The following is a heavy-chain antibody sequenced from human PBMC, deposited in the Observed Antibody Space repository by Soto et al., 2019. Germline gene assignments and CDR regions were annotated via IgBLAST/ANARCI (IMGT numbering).Heavy chain of an antibody. J-gene: IGHJ5*02. D-gene: IGHD1-7*01. CDR1: GFTFSSYA. CDR2: ISYDGSNK. CDR3: ARGYNWNYVSWFDP. Sequence: GGSLRLSCAASGFTFSSYAMHWVRQAPGKGLEWVAVISYDGSNKYYADSVKGRFTISRDNSKNTLYLQMNSLRAEDTAVYYCARGYNWNYVSWFDPWGQGTLVTVSS. V-gene: IGHV3-30-3*01.